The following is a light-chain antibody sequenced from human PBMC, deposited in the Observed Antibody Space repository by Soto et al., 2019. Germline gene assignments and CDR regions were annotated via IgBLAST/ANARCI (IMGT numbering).Light chain of an antibody. V-gene: IGKV1-9*01. CDR3: QQLNSYPRSIT. CDR2: XAY. J-gene: IGKJ5*01. Sequence: DIPLTRCAFSLSASVADSVTITCRASACIITAFAWYQQKPGKAPNLLIXXAYXLQSGVPSRFSGSGSGTEFTLTTISLQPEDFATYYCQQLNSYPRSITFGQGTRLEI. CDR1: ACIITA.